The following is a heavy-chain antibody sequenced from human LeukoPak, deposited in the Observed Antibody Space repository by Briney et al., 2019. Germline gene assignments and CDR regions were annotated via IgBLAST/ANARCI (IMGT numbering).Heavy chain of an antibody. CDR1: GFTFSNYA. D-gene: IGHD6-13*01. CDR2: ISGSGGIT. J-gene: IGHJ5*02. V-gene: IGHV3-23*01. Sequence: GGSLRLSCAASGFTFSNYAMTWVRQAPGKGLEWVSVISGSGGITHYADSVKGRFTISRDNAKNSLNLQVNSLRAEDTAVYFCARDRSPNSWSPGFDPWGQGALVTVSS. CDR3: ARDRSPNSWSPGFDP.